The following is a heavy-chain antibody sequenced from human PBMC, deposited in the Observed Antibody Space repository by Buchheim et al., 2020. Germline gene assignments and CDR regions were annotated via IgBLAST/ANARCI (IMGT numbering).Heavy chain of an antibody. CDR1: GFTFSSYA. Sequence: QVQLVESGGGVVQPGRSLRLSCAASGFTFSSYAMHWVRQAPGKGLEWVAVISYDGSNKYYADSVKGRFTISREHSKNTLYLQMNSLRAEDTAVYYCARADDSSGSTFDYWGQGTL. J-gene: IGHJ4*02. CDR2: ISYDGSNK. V-gene: IGHV3-30-3*01. CDR3: ARADDSSGSTFDY. D-gene: IGHD3-22*01.